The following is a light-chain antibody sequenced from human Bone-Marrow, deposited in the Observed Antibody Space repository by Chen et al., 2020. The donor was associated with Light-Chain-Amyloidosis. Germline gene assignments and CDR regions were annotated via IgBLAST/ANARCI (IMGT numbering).Light chain of an antibody. J-gene: IGLJ3*02. V-gene: IGLV6-57*01. Sequence: NFMLTQPHSVSESPGKTVIISCTRSSGSIATNYVQCYQQRPGSSPTTVIYVDDQRPSGVPDRFSGSIDRSSNSASLTISGLKTEDEADYYCQYYQGSSQGVFGGGTKLTVL. CDR2: VDD. CDR1: SGSIATNY. CDR3: QYYQGSSQGV.